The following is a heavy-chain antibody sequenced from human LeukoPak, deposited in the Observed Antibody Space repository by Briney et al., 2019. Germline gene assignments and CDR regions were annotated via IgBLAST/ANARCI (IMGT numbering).Heavy chain of an antibody. CDR2: IYYSGST. Sequence: GSLRLSCAASGFTFSSYSMNWVRQPPGKGLEWIGSIYYSGSTYYNPSLKSRVTISVDTSKNQFSLKLSSVTAADTAVYYCARVYGSGSYYNGYYYYYMDVWGKGTTVTISS. CDR3: ARVYGSGSYYNGYYYYYMDV. D-gene: IGHD3-10*01. J-gene: IGHJ6*03. CDR1: GFTFSSYSMN. V-gene: IGHV4-39*01.